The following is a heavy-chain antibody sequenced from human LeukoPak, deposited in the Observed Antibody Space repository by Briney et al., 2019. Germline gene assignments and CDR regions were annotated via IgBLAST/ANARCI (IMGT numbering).Heavy chain of an antibody. V-gene: IGHV4-34*01. J-gene: IGHJ4*02. CDR1: GGSFSGYY. D-gene: IGHD3-22*01. CDR2: INHSGST. Sequence: SETLSLTCAVYGGSFSGYYWSWIRQPPGKGLEWIGEINHSGSTNYNPSLKSRVTLSVDTSKNQFSLKLSSVTAADTAVYYCARRGYYDSSGYTYWGQGTLVTVSS. CDR3: ARRGYYDSSGYTY.